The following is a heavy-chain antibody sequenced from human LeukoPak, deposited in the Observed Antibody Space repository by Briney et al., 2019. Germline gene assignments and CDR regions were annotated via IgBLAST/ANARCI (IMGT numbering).Heavy chain of an antibody. D-gene: IGHD1-1*01. Sequence: GGSLRLSCAASGFTVSRNYMSWVREAPGKGLEWVSVIYSGGSTYYADSVKGRFTISRDNSKNTLYLQMNSLRAEDTAVYYCARTNWNDADYWGQGTLVTVSS. CDR2: IYSGGST. CDR3: ARTNWNDADY. V-gene: IGHV3-66*02. CDR1: GFTVSRNY. J-gene: IGHJ4*02.